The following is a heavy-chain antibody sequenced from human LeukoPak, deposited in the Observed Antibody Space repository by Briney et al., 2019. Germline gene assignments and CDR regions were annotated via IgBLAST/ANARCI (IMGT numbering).Heavy chain of an antibody. Sequence: GGSLRLSCAASGFTFSSYAMSWVRQAPGKGLEWVSAISSSGSTIYYADSVKGRFTISRDNAKNSLYLQMNSLRAEDTAVYYCAELGITMFGGVWGKGTTVTISS. CDR3: AELGITMFGGV. CDR2: ISSSGSTI. D-gene: IGHD3-10*02. V-gene: IGHV3-48*04. J-gene: IGHJ6*04. CDR1: GFTFSSYA.